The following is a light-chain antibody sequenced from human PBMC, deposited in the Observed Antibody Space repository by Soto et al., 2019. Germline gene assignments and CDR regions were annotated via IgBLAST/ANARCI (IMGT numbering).Light chain of an antibody. CDR3: QQYHNWPIT. Sequence: IIMKQSPATRSVSPMEIATLSFMASQSVSSNLAWHQQKPGQATRIIMYDASTRATGIPARFSGSGSGTEFTLTISSLQSEDFAVYYCQQYHNWPITFGQGRLLEIK. CDR1: QSVSSN. J-gene: IGKJ5*01. V-gene: IGKV3-15*01. CDR2: DAS.